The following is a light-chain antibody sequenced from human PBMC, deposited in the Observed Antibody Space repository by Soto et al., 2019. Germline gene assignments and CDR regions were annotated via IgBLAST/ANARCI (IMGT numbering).Light chain of an antibody. Sequence: EIVLTQSPGTLSLSPGERATLSCRASQSVSSSYLAWYQQKPGQAPRLLIYGASSRATGIPDRFSGSGSVTDCTLTISRLEPEDFAVYYCHQYGSSPATFGQGTKVEIK. V-gene: IGKV3-20*01. CDR1: QSVSSSY. J-gene: IGKJ1*01. CDR3: HQYGSSPAT. CDR2: GAS.